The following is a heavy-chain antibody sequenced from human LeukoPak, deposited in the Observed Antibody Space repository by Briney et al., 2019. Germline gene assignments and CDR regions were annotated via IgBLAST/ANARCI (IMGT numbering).Heavy chain of an antibody. Sequence: GGSLRLSCAASGFTFSSYNMNWVRQAPGKGLEWVSYISSSGSTIYYADSVKGRFTISRDNAKNSLYLQLNSLRPEDTAVYYCARDNRGGSWDYWGQGTLVTVSS. V-gene: IGHV3-48*01. J-gene: IGHJ4*02. CDR3: ARDNRGGSWDY. CDR2: ISSSGSTI. D-gene: IGHD6-13*01. CDR1: GFTFSSYN.